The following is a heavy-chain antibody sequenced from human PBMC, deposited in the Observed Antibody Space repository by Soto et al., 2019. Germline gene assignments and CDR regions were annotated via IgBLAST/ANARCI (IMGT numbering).Heavy chain of an antibody. D-gene: IGHD3-9*01. V-gene: IGHV5-51*01. J-gene: IGHJ6*01. CDR3: ARQLNDNTGPGNYYYGMDV. Sequence: GESLKISCKGSGYSFTSYWIGWVRQMPGKGLEWMGIIYPGDSDTRYSPSFQGQVTISADKSISTAYLQWSSLKASDTALYYCARQLNDNTGPGNYYYGMDVWGLGTTVTVPS. CDR2: IYPGDSDT. CDR1: GYSFTSYW.